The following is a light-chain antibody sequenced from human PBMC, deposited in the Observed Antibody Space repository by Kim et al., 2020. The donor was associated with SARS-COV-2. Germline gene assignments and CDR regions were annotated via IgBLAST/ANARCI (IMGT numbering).Light chain of an antibody. Sequence: QSALTQPASVSGSPGQSITISCSGTSSDVGGYNYVSWYQQHPGKAPKLMIYDVSNRPSGASNRFSGSKSGNTASLTISGLQAEDEADYYCSSYTSSNTLVFGNGTKVTVL. CDR1: SSDVGGYNY. CDR2: DVS. J-gene: IGLJ1*01. CDR3: SSYTSSNTLV. V-gene: IGLV2-14*01.